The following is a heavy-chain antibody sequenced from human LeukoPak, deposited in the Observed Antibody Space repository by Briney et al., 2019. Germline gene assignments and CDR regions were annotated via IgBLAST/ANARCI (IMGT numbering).Heavy chain of an antibody. D-gene: IGHD2-2*01. CDR3: ASGFAYQYFDS. Sequence: ASVKVSCKASGYTFTSYGISWVRQAPGKGLEWMGGFDPEDGETIYAQKFQGRFTMTEDTSTDTAYMELSSLTSEDTAVYYCASGFAYQYFDSWGQGTLVTVSS. CDR2: FDPEDGET. V-gene: IGHV1-24*01. CDR1: GYTFTSYG. J-gene: IGHJ4*02.